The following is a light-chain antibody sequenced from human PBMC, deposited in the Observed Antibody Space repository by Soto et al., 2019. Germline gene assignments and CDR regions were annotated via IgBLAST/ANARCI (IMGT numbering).Light chain of an antibody. CDR1: QSVSSY. J-gene: IGKJ4*01. CDR2: DAS. Sequence: EIVLTQSPATLSSSPGERATISCRASQSVSSYLAWYQQKPGKAPGLLIYDASNRATGIPARFSGSGSGTDFTLPISSREPEDFAVYYCQQRSNWPPLTFGGGTKVEIK. CDR3: QQRSNWPPLT. V-gene: IGKV3-11*01.